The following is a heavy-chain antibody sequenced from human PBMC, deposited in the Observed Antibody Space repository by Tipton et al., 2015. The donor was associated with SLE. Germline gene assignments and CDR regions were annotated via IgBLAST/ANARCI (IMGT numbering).Heavy chain of an antibody. CDR3: ARLQGNYYYFMDV. Sequence: TLSLTCAVYGGSFSGYYWSWIRQPPGKGLEWIGEINHSGSTNYNPSLKRRVTISLDTSKNQFSLRLNSVTAADTAVYFCARLQGNYYYFMDVWGVGITVTVSS. D-gene: IGHD6-13*01. CDR1: GGSFSGYY. J-gene: IGHJ6*03. CDR2: INHSGST. V-gene: IGHV4-34*01.